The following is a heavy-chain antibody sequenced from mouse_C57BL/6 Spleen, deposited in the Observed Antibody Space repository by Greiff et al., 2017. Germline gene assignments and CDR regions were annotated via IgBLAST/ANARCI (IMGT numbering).Heavy chain of an antibody. V-gene: IGHV2-4*01. CDR1: GFSLTSYG. D-gene: IGHD2-5*01. CDR2: IWSGGST. CDR3: AKYYSNPYYYAMDY. J-gene: IGHJ4*01. Sequence: VKLMESGPGLVQPSQSLSITCTVSGFSLTSYGVHWVRQPPGKGLEWLGVIWSGGSTDYNAAFISRLSISKDNSKSQVFFKMNSLQADDTAIYYCAKYYSNPYYYAMDYWGQGTSVTVSS.